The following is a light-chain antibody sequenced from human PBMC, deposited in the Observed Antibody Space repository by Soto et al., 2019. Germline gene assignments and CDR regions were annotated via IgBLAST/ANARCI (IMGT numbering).Light chain of an antibody. CDR1: QSVSSN. Sequence: EIVTTQSPATLSVSPGERVTLSCRASQSVSSNLAWYQHKLGQAPRLLIYGASTRATGIPARFSGSGSGTEFTLTISSLQSEDFAVYYCQQYNNWPFTFGPGTKVDIK. V-gene: IGKV3-15*01. J-gene: IGKJ3*01. CDR3: QQYNNWPFT. CDR2: GAS.